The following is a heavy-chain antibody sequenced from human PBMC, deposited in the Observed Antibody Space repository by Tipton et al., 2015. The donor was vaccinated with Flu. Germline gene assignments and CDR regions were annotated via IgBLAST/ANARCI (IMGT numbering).Heavy chain of an antibody. CDR3: AKDLGVGLADAPYISAMDV. CDR1: GFIFNNFG. V-gene: IGHV3-30*18. J-gene: IGHJ6*02. D-gene: IGHD3-16*01. Sequence: SLRLSCAASGFIFNNFGVHWVRQAPGKGLEWVAVISYDGREEFYADSVKGRFSISRDNSKNTLYLQLNRLRPEDTAVYFCAKDLGVGLADAPYISAMDVWGQGTTVTVSS. CDR2: ISYDGREE.